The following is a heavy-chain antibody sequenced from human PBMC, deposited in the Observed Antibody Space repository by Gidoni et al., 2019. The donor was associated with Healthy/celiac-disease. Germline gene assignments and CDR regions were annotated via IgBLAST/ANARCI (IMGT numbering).Heavy chain of an antibody. CDR1: GFPFSSYS. CDR3: ARVGNYYGSGSYGRMDV. D-gene: IGHD3-10*01. J-gene: IGHJ6*02. V-gene: IGHV3-48*02. CDR2: ISSSSSTI. Sequence: EVQLVESGGGLVQPGGSLRLSCAASGFPFSSYSMNWVRQAPGKGLEWVSYISSSSSTIYYADSVKGRFTISRDNAKNSLYLQMNSLRDEDTAVYYCARVGNYYGSGSYGRMDVWGQGTTVTVSS.